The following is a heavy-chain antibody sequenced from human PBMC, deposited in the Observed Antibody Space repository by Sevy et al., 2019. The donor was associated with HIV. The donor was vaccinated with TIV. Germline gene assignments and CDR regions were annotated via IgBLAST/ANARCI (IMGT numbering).Heavy chain of an antibody. CDR2: ISGSGGTT. D-gene: IGHD3-16*01. V-gene: IGHV3-23*01. J-gene: IGHJ4*02. CDR1: GFTFSNYA. CDR3: ARDLPRYPGGVDY. Sequence: GGSLRLSCAASGFTFSNYAMSWVRQAPGKALEWVSAISGSGGTTYYADSVKGRFAISRDNSKNTLYLQMNSLRAEDTALFYCARDLPRYPGGVDYWGQGTLVTVSS.